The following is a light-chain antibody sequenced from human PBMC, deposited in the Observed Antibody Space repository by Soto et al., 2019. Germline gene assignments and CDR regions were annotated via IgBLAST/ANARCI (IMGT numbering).Light chain of an antibody. CDR2: SNN. V-gene: IGLV1-44*01. CDR3: AAWDDSLEVV. CDR1: SSNIGSNT. Sequence: QSVLTQPPSASGTPEQRVTISCSGSSSNIGSNTVNWYQQLPGTAPKLLIYSNNQRPSGVPDRFSGSKSGTSASLAISGLQSEDEADYYCAAWDDSLEVVFGGGTKLTVL. J-gene: IGLJ2*01.